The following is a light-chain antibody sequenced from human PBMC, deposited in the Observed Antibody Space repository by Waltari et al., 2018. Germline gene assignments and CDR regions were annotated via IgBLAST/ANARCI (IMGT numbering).Light chain of an antibody. J-gene: IGLJ1*01. CDR1: NIGSKS. CDR2: DDS. CDR3: QVWDSSSDHPLV. Sequence: SYVLTQPPSVSVAPGKTARITCGGNNIGSKSVHWYQQKPGQAPVLVFYDDSDRPSGIPEGFSGSNSGNTATLTISRVEAGDEADYYCQVWDSSSDHPLVFGTGTKVTVL. V-gene: IGLV3-21*03.